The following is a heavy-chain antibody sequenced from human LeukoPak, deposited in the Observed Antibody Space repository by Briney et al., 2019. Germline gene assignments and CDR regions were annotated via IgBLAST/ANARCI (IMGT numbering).Heavy chain of an antibody. V-gene: IGHV1-2*02. CDR1: GYTFTCYY. J-gene: IGHJ4*02. Sequence: ASVKVSCKASGYTFTCYYMHWVRQAPGQGLEWMGWINPNSGGTNYAQKFQGRVTMTRDTSISTAYMELSRLRSDDTAVYYCARAFGILTGYYSHYFDYWGQGTLVTVSS. D-gene: IGHD3-9*01. CDR3: ARAFGILTGYYSHYFDY. CDR2: INPNSGGT.